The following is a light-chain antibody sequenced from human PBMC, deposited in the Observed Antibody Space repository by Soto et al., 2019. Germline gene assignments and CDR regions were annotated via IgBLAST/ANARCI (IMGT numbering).Light chain of an antibody. J-gene: IGKJ2*02. CDR2: AAS. CDR3: QQAYMSPCT. Sequence: DIQMTQSPSSLSASVGDKVTITCRASQRITTFLNRYQQKPGKPPGLLTYAASSLQSGVPPRFSGSGSGTDFTLTISGLQPEDLATYHCQQAYMSPCTFGQGTKLQIK. CDR1: QRITTF. V-gene: IGKV1-39*01.